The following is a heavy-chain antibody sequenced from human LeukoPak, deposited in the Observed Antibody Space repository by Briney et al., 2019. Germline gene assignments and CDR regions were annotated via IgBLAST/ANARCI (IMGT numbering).Heavy chain of an antibody. V-gene: IGHV4-59*01. CDR1: GGSISSYY. CDR2: IYYSGST. Sequence: PSETLSLTCTVSGGSISSYYWSWIRQPPGKGLEWIGYIYYSGSTNHNPSLKSRVTISVDTSKNQFSLKLSSVTAADTAVYYCARDLGFYGDYYFDYWGQGTLVTVSS. CDR3: ARDLGFYGDYYFDY. D-gene: IGHD4-17*01. J-gene: IGHJ4*02.